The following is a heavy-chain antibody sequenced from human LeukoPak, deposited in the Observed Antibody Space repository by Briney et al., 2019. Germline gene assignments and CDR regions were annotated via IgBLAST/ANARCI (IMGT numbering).Heavy chain of an antibody. CDR2: ISGSGGST. CDR1: EFTFSSYA. Sequence: GGSLRLSCAASEFTFSSYAMSWVRQAPGKGLEWDSAISGSGGSTYYADSVKGRFTISRDNSKNTLYLQMNSLRAEDTAVYYCAKDREYSSSSYFDYWGQGTLVTVSS. V-gene: IGHV3-23*01. CDR3: AKDREYSSSSYFDY. J-gene: IGHJ4*02. D-gene: IGHD6-6*01.